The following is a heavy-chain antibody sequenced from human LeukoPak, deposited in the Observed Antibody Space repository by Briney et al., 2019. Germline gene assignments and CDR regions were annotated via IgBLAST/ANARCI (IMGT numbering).Heavy chain of an antibody. D-gene: IGHD3-10*01. CDR1: GYIFSSYG. CDR3: ARIAADGSGTNHY. Sequence: ASVHVSCKASGYIFSSYGITGVRQAPGQGLAWMGWISVYNGNTKSAQNLQGRVIMTTDTSTNTAYMELTSLRSDDTAVYYCARIAADGSGTNHYWGQGTQVTVSS. V-gene: IGHV1-18*01. J-gene: IGHJ4*02. CDR2: ISVYNGNT.